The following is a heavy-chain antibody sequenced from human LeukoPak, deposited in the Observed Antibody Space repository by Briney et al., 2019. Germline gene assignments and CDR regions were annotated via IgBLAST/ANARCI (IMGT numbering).Heavy chain of an antibody. CDR1: GYTFSNYG. V-gene: IGHV1-18*01. D-gene: IGHD3-22*01. CDR3: ARRSSGYISSY. CDR2: ISAYNGNT. Sequence: ASVKVSCKASGYTFSNYGITWVRQAPGQGLEWMGWISAYNGNTNYAQKLQGRVTMTTDTSTSTAYMELRSLRSDDTAVYYCARRSSGYISSYWGQGTLVTVSS. J-gene: IGHJ4*02.